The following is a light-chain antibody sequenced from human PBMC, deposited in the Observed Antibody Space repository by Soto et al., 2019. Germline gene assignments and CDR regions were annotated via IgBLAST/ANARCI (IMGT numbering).Light chain of an antibody. CDR1: SSNIGSGYD. Sequence: QSVLTQPPSVSGAPGQRGTISCTGSSSNIGSGYDVHWYQQLPGTAPKLLIYGNSDRPSGVPDRFSGSKSGTSASLAITGHQAEYAADYYCQSYDSSMSGFYVFATGTKLTGL. CDR2: GNS. CDR3: QSYDSSMSGFYV. V-gene: IGLV1-40*01. J-gene: IGLJ1*01.